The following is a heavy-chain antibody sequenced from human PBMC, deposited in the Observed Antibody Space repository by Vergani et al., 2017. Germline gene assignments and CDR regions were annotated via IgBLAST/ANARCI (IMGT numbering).Heavy chain of an antibody. V-gene: IGHV3-23*01. D-gene: IGHD3-10*01. CDR3: VKELEAGVATFSFDD. CDR1: GLTFSSYA. Sequence: EVQLLESGGGFVQPGGSLRLSCAASGLTFSSYAMNWVRQAPGKGLEWVSGITGSAANTYYADSVKGRFTISRDNSNKMLFLQMNSLRAEDTAVYYCVKELEAGVATFSFDDWGQGTLVSVSS. J-gene: IGHJ4*02. CDR2: ITGSAANT.